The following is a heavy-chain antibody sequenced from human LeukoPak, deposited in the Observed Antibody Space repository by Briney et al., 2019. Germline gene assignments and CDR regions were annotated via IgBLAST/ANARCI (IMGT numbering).Heavy chain of an antibody. D-gene: IGHD6-19*01. CDR2: MNPNSGNT. CDR3: ARGGSGWPIDS. CDR1: GYTFTSYD. J-gene: IGHJ4*02. V-gene: IGHV1-8*01. Sequence: ASVKVSCKASGYTFTSYDINWVRQATGQGLEWMGRMNPNSGNTGFAQEFQGRVTMTRDTSISTAYMELSSLRSEDTAVYYCARGGSGWPIDSWGQGTRVTVSS.